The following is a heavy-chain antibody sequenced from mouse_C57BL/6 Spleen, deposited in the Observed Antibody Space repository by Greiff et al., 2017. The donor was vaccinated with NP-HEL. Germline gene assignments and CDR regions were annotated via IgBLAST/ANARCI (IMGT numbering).Heavy chain of an antibody. J-gene: IGHJ4*01. CDR3: AISDGGSYYYAMGD. CDR2: IYPGDGDT. Sequence: QVQLQQSGPELVKPGASVKISCKASGYAFSSSWMNWVKQRPGQGLEWIGRIYPGDGDTNYNGKFKGKATLTADKSSSTAYMQLSSLTSEDSAVYFCAISDGGSYYYAMGDRGQGASVTASS. D-gene: IGHD1-1*02. CDR1: GYAFSSSW. V-gene: IGHV1-82*01.